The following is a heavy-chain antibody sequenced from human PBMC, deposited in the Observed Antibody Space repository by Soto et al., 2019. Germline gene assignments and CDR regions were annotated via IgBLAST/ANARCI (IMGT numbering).Heavy chain of an antibody. CDR2: IYYSGST. CDR1: SGSISSYY. CDR3: ARDDLYRNDVSGAFDI. V-gene: IGHV4-59*01. D-gene: IGHD4-4*01. Sequence: SETLSLTCTVYSGSISSYYWSWIRQPPGEGLEWIGYIYYSGSTNYNPSFKSRVTISVNTSKNQFSLKLSSVTAADTACYCCARDDLYRNDVSGAFDIWGQGTMVTVSS. J-gene: IGHJ3*02.